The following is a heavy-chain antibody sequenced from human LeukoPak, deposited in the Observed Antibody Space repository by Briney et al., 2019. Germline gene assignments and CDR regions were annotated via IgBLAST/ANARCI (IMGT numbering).Heavy chain of an antibody. Sequence: GGSLRLSCAASGFTFLTYAMSWVRQAPGKGLEWVSVIYSGGTTYYADSVKGRFTISRDSSKNTLYLQMNSLRAEDTAVYYCARDFDGDYSFDYWGQGTLVTVSS. D-gene: IGHD4-17*01. CDR2: IYSGGTT. V-gene: IGHV3-66*01. CDR1: GFTFLTYA. CDR3: ARDFDGDYSFDY. J-gene: IGHJ4*02.